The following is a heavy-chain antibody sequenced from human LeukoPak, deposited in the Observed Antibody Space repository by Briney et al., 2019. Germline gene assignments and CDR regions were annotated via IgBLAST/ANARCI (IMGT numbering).Heavy chain of an antibody. D-gene: IGHD6-19*01. Sequence: SETLSLNCAVYGGSFRGYYWSWIRQPPGKGLEWIGEINHSGSTNYNPSLKSRVTISVDTSKNQFSLKLSSVTAADTAVYYCARGSSGSNFDYWGQGTLVTVSS. J-gene: IGHJ4*02. CDR3: ARGSSGSNFDY. CDR2: INHSGST. V-gene: IGHV4-34*01. CDR1: GGSFRGYY.